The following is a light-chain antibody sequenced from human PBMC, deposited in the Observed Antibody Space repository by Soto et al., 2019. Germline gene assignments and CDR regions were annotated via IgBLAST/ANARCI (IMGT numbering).Light chain of an antibody. Sequence: VMTQSPATLSVSPGVCATLSGRARQSVSSNLAWYQQKPGQAPRLLIYGASTRATVIPARFSGSGSGTEFNLTISILQSEDFAVYFCQQYDDWLRLTFGGGTKVDIK. J-gene: IGKJ4*01. CDR3: QQYDDWLRLT. CDR1: QSVSSN. V-gene: IGKV3-15*01. CDR2: GAS.